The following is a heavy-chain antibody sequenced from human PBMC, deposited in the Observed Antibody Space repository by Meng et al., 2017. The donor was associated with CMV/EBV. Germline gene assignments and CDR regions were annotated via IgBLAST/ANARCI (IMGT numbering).Heavy chain of an antibody. Sequence: SETLSLTCTVPGGSISSGDYYWSWIRQPPGKGLEWIGYIYYSGSTYYNPSLKSRVTISVDTSKNQFSLKLNSVTAADTAVYYCASLRSGMDVWGQGTTVTVSS. V-gene: IGHV4-30-4*08. CDR1: GGSISSGDYY. CDR3: ASLRSGMDV. CDR2: IYYSGST. J-gene: IGHJ6*02.